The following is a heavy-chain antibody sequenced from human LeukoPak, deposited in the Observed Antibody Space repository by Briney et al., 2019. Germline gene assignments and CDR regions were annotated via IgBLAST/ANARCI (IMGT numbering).Heavy chain of an antibody. CDR2: INSDGSST. CDR1: GFTFSSYW. Sequence: GGSLRLSCAASGFTFSSYWMHWVRQAPGKGLVWVSRINSDGSSTSYADSVKGRFTISRDNAKNSLYLQMNCLRAEDTAVYYCARVGDYGGNSGSYYFDYWGQGTLVTVSS. V-gene: IGHV3-74*01. CDR3: ARVGDYGGNSGSYYFDY. D-gene: IGHD4-23*01. J-gene: IGHJ4*02.